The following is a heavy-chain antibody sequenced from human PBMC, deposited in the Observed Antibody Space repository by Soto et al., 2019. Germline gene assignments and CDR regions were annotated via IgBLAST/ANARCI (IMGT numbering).Heavy chain of an antibody. Sequence: QVQLVQSGAEVKKPGSSVKVSCKASGGTFSSYTISWVRQAPGQGLEWMGRIIPILGIANYAQKFQGRVTITADKSTSTAYMELSSLRSEDTAVYYCARIAVAGQDRHYYGMDVWGQGTTVTVSS. D-gene: IGHD6-19*01. CDR3: ARIAVAGQDRHYYGMDV. CDR2: IIPILGIA. J-gene: IGHJ6*02. CDR1: GGTFSSYT. V-gene: IGHV1-69*02.